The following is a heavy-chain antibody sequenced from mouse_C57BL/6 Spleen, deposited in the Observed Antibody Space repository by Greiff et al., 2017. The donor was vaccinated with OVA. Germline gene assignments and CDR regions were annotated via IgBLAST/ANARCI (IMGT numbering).Heavy chain of an antibody. Sequence: QVQLQQPGAELVKPGDSVKLSCKASGYTFTSYWMHWVKQRPGRGLEWIGRIDPNSGGTKYNEKFKSKATLTVDKPSSTAYMQLSSLTSEDSAVYYCSSTITTVPAWFAYWGQGTLVTVSA. CDR2: IDPNSGGT. J-gene: IGHJ3*01. CDR3: SSTITTVPAWFAY. CDR1: GYTFTSYW. D-gene: IGHD1-1*01. V-gene: IGHV1-72*01.